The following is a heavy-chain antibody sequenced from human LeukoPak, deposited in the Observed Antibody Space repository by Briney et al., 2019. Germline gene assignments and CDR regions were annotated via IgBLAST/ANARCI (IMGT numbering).Heavy chain of an antibody. CDR2: IIPILGIA. CDR1: GGTFSSYA. V-gene: IGHV1-69*04. CDR3: ARDDMRYYYDNSGYFTDY. J-gene: IGHJ4*02. Sequence: GSSVKVSCKASGGTFSSYAFSWVRQAPGQGLEWMGRIIPILGIANYAQKFQGRVTITADKSTSTAYMELSSLRSEDTAVYYCARDDMRYYYDNSGYFTDYWGQGTLVTVSS. D-gene: IGHD3-22*01.